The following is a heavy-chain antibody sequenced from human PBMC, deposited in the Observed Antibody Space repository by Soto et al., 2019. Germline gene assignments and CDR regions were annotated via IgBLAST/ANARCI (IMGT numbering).Heavy chain of an antibody. J-gene: IGHJ4*02. D-gene: IGHD6-13*01. V-gene: IGHV3-23*01. CDR3: AKVRRSSSFDY. CDR1: GFTFSSYA. CDR2: ISGSGGST. Sequence: GGSLRLSCAASGFTFSSYAMSWVRQAPGKGLEWVSAISGSGGSTYYAASVKGRFTVSRDKSKNTLYLQMNSLRAEDTAVYYCAKVRRSSSFDYWGQGTLVTVSS.